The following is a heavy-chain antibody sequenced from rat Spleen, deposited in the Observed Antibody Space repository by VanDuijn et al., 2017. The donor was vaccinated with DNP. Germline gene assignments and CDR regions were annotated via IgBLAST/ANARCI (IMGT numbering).Heavy chain of an antibody. D-gene: IGHD1-6*01. CDR2: MWYDGDT. J-gene: IGHJ4*01. Sequence: QVQLKESGPGLVQPSETLSLTCTVSGFSLTSYSVSWVRQPSGKGPEWMGRMWYDGDTAYNSALKSRLSISRDTSKNQVFLKMNSLQTEDTATYYCARDPYGYYYAMDAWGQGTSVTVSS. V-gene: IGHV2-34*01. CDR3: ARDPYGYYYAMDA. CDR1: GFSLTSYS.